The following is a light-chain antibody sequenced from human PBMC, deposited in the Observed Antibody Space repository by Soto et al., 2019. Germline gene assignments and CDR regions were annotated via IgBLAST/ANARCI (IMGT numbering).Light chain of an antibody. Sequence: MMMTQSPATLSVSPGERATLSCRASQSVSSNLAWYQQKPGQAPRLLIYGASTRATGIPARFSGSGSGTEFTLTISSLQSEDFAVYYCQQYNKWPPFGQGTKVDIK. J-gene: IGKJ1*01. CDR1: QSVSSN. V-gene: IGKV3-15*01. CDR2: GAS. CDR3: QQYNKWPP.